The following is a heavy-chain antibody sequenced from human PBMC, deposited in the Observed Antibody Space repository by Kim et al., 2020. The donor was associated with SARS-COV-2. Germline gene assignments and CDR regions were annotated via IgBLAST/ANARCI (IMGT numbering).Heavy chain of an antibody. Sequence: YDQSLKRRLTITKDTSKNQVILTMTNMDPVDTATYYCAHRPDSSGSPFDYWGQGTLVTVSS. D-gene: IGHD3-22*01. CDR3: AHRPDSSGSPFDY. J-gene: IGHJ4*02. V-gene: IGHV2-5*05.